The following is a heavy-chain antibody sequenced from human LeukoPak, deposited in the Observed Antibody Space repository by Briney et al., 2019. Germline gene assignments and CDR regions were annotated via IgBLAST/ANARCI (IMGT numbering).Heavy chain of an antibody. D-gene: IGHD3-3*01. V-gene: IGHV4-59*01. CDR2: IYSTGST. CDR1: GGAISSYY. CDR3: ARGGIFFQAVDGIRGFDI. Sequence: SETLSLTCSVSGGAISSYYWSWIRQPPGKGLEWIGYIYSTGSTNYNPSLKSRVTISVDTSMHQFSLKLTSVTAADTAVYYCARGGIFFQAVDGIRGFDIWGQGTLVTVSS. J-gene: IGHJ4*02.